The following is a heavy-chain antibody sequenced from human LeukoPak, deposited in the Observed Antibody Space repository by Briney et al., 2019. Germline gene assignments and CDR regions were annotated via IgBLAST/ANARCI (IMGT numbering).Heavy chain of an antibody. J-gene: IGHJ6*02. V-gene: IGHV3-30-3*01. Sequence: GSLRLSCAASGFTFSSYAMHWVRQAPGKGLEWVAIISYDGINKYYADSVKGRFTISRDNSKSTLYLQMNSLRTEDTAVYYCASVIRTYGDYDYYYAMDVWGQGTTVTVSS. D-gene: IGHD4-17*01. CDR3: ASVIRTYGDYDYYYAMDV. CDR1: GFTFSSYA. CDR2: ISYDGINK.